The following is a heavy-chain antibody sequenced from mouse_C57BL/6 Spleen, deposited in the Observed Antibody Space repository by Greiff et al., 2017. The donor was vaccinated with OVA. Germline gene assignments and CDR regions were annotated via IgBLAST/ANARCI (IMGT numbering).Heavy chain of an antibody. CDR3: ARSGDDGYGDV. V-gene: IGHV1-82*01. CDR1: GYAFSSSW. CDR2: IYPGDGDT. J-gene: IGHJ1*03. Sequence: VQLQESGPELVKPGASVKISCKASGYAFSSSWMNWVKQRPGKGLEWIGRIYPGDGDTNYNGKIKGKATLTADKSASTAYMQRSSLTSEDAAVYFCARSGDDGYGDVWGTGTTVTVSS.